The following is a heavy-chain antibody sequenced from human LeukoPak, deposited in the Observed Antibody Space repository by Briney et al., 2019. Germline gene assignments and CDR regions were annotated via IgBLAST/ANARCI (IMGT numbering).Heavy chain of an antibody. CDR1: GSTFSSYA. CDR3: AKGYSSGWYDDWDV. CDR2: INGSGGST. Sequence: SGGSLRLSCAASGSTFSSYAMSCVRQPPGKGLEWVSAINGSGGSTYYADSVKGRFTISRDNSKHTLYLQMKSLRVEDTAVYYCAKGYSSGWYDDWDVWGQGTTVTVSS. J-gene: IGHJ6*02. D-gene: IGHD6-19*01. V-gene: IGHV3-23*01.